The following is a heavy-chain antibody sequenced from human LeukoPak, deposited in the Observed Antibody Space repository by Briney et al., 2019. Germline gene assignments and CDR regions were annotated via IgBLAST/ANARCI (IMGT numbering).Heavy chain of an antibody. CDR1: GFTFSGFW. CDR3: ARSSYSSSSSV. D-gene: IGHD6-6*01. V-gene: IGHV3-7*03. Sequence: HAGGSLRLSCAVSGFTFSGFWMSWSRQAPGKGLEWVASINSDGSEGYYADVVKGRFTISRDNAKNSLYLQINSLRAEDTAVYYCARSSYSSSSSVWGQGTMVIVSS. J-gene: IGHJ3*01. CDR2: INSDGSEG.